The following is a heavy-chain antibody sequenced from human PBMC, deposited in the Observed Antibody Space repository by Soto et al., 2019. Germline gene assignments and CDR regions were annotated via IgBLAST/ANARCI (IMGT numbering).Heavy chain of an antibody. J-gene: IGHJ4*02. CDR2: ISSNGGST. CDR3: ARGGQSDYYFVY. Sequence: PGGSLRLSCSAYGFTFSSYAMQWVRQAPGKGLEYVSAISSNGGSTYYADSVKGRFTISRDNSKNTLYLQMSSLRAEDTAVYYCARGGQSDYYFVYWGQATLVTVSS. CDR1: GFTFSSYA. D-gene: IGHD3-16*01. V-gene: IGHV3-64D*06.